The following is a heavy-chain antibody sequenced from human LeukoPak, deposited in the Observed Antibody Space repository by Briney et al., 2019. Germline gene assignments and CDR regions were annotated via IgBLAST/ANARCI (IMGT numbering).Heavy chain of an antibody. Sequence: GGSLRLSCVASGFTFSDYSLNWVRQAPGKGPEWVSTISGIGGSTHYADSLKGRFTISRDNAKNTLYFQMNILRREEKAVYYCVRGYSYGWFDPWGQGALVTVSS. CDR2: ISGIGGST. D-gene: IGHD5-18*01. V-gene: IGHV3-23*01. CDR1: GFTFSDYS. CDR3: VRGYSYGWFDP. J-gene: IGHJ5*02.